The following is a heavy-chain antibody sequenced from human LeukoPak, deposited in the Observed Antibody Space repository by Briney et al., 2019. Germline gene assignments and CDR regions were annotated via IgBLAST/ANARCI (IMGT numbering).Heavy chain of an antibody. Sequence: GGSLRLSCAASGFTFSSYAMSWVRQAPGKGLEWVSAISGSGGSTYYADSVKGRFTISRDNSKNTLYLQMNSLRSEDTAVYYCASDYYGSGSYYMGDYWGQGTLVTVSS. J-gene: IGHJ4*02. CDR1: GFTFSSYA. D-gene: IGHD3-10*01. CDR2: ISGSGGST. CDR3: ASDYYGSGSYYMGDY. V-gene: IGHV3-23*01.